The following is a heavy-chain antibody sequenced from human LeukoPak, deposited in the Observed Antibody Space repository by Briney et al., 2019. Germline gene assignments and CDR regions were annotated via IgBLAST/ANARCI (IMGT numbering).Heavy chain of an antibody. V-gene: IGHV3-11*01. D-gene: IGHD2-8*01. CDR1: GFTLSDYY. Sequence: PGGSLRLSCAASGFTLSDYYVTWIRQAPGKGLEWISYIGNGGSNIMLYAYSVKGRFTVFRDYAKNSLYQQMYSLRAEDTAVYYCARDKSTKGHDCWAQGTLVPVSS. CDR3: ARDKSTKGHDC. CDR2: IGNGGSNIM. J-gene: IGHJ4*02.